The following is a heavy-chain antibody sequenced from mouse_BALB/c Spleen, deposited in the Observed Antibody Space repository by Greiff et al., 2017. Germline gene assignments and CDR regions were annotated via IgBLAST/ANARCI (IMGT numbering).Heavy chain of an antibody. J-gene: IGHJ2*01. CDR3: AREDGPFDY. V-gene: IGHV1S137*01. CDR2: ISTYYGDA. CDR1: GYTFTDYA. D-gene: IGHD2-3*01. Sequence: VQLQQSGAELVRPGVSVKISCKGSGYTFTDYAMHWVKQSHAKSLEWIGVISTYYGDASYNQKFKGKATMTVDKSSSTAYMELARLTSEDSAIYYCAREDGPFDYWGQGTTLTVS.